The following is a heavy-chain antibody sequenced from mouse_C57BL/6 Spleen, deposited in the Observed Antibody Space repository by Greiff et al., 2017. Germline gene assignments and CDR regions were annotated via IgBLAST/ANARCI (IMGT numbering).Heavy chain of an antibody. J-gene: IGHJ2*01. V-gene: IGHV1-63*01. Sequence: QVQLQQPGAELVRPGTSVKMSCKASGYTFTNYWIGWAKQRPGHGLEWIGDIYPGGGYTNYNEKFKGKATLTADKSSSTAYMQFSSLTSEDSAIYYCARSHYYGSTPYYFDYWGQGTTLTVSS. CDR1: GYTFTNYW. D-gene: IGHD1-1*01. CDR2: IYPGGGYT. CDR3: ARSHYYGSTPYYFDY.